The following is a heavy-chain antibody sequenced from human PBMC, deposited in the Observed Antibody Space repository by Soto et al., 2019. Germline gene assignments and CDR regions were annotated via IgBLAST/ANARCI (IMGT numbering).Heavy chain of an antibody. CDR2: IRNKASRHTT. CDR3: TRGGVTTRDFDY. J-gene: IGHJ4*02. D-gene: IGHD3-10*01. Sequence: GGSLRLSCAASGFTFSDRYIDWVRQGPGKGLEWVARIRNKASRHTTEDAASVSGRFTISRDDSKNSVSLQMNSLRPDDTAVYYCTRGGVTTRDFDYWGQGTLVTVSS. CDR1: GFTFSDRY. V-gene: IGHV3-72*01.